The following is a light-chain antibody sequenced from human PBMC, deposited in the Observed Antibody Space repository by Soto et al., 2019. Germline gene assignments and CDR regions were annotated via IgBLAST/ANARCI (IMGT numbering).Light chain of an antibody. CDR1: SNDIGGYNY. CDR2: DVT. J-gene: IGLJ2*01. V-gene: IGLV2-14*01. Sequence: QSALTQPASVSGSPGQSITISCTGTSNDIGGYNYVSWYQQHPGKAPKVMIYDVTNRASGVSNRFSGSKSGNTASLTISGLQAEDEADYYCSSYRRGNTLVFGGGTKVTVL. CDR3: SSYRRGNTLV.